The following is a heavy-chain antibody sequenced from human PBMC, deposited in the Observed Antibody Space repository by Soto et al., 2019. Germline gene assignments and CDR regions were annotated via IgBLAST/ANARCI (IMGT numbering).Heavy chain of an antibody. CDR1: GFALSSYW. Sequence: EVQLVESGGGLVKAGGSLRLSCEASGFALSSYWMHWVGRVPGKGRVWASGINPDGSRIDYPDSVRGRFTISRDNAKNTLFLQMNNLRAEDTALYHCARVPVGAYGKFDPWGQGTLVTVSS. CDR2: INPDGSRI. CDR3: ARVPVGAYGKFDP. J-gene: IGHJ5*02. V-gene: IGHV3-74*01. D-gene: IGHD2-8*02.